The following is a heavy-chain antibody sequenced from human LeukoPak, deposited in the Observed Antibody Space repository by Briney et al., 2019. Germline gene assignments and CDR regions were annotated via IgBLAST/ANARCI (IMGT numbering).Heavy chain of an antibody. CDR2: ISSSNNTI. J-gene: IGHJ6*02. V-gene: IGHV3-48*01. Sequence: GGSLRLSCAASRFTFSRYNMTWVRQAPGKGLDWVSYISSSNNTIYCADSVEGRFTISRDNAKNSLYLLLNSLRAEDTAVYYCARGGATYYDYVWGSFGYGMDVWSQGTTVTVSS. CDR1: RFTFSRYN. CDR3: ARGGATYYDYVWGSFGYGMDV. D-gene: IGHD3-16*01.